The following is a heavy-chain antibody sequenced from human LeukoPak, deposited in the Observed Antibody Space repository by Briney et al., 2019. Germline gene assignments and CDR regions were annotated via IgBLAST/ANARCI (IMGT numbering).Heavy chain of an antibody. J-gene: IGHJ4*02. Sequence: PSETLSLTCTVSGGSISSRSYYWGWIRQPPGKGLEWIGSIYYSGSTYYNPSLKSRVTISVDTSKNQFSLKLSSVTAADTAVYYCARLQQLVRYYFDYWGQGTLVTVSS. V-gene: IGHV4-39*01. CDR2: IYYSGST. CDR1: GGSISSRSYY. CDR3: ARLQQLVRYYFDY. D-gene: IGHD6-13*01.